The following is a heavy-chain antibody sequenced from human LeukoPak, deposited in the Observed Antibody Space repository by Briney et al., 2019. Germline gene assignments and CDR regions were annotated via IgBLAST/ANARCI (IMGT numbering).Heavy chain of an antibody. D-gene: IGHD3-3*01. V-gene: IGHV3-9*01. Sequence: PGRSLRLSCAASGFNFDDYAMHWVRQVPGKGLEWVAGISWNRGSIVYADSVKGRFNISRDNAKYSVHLQMNSLRTEDTALYYCAKAPTIFGMLLRPDAYDLWGQGTLVTVS. CDR2: ISWNRGSI. CDR1: GFNFDDYA. J-gene: IGHJ3*01. CDR3: AKAPTIFGMLLRPDAYDL.